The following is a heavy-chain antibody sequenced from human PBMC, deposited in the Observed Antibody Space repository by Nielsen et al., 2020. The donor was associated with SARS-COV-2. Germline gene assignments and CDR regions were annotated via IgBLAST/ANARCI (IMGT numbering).Heavy chain of an antibody. CDR1: GFTFSSYE. J-gene: IGHJ5*02. D-gene: IGHD3-22*01. V-gene: IGHV3-48*03. CDR3: ARDHYYDSSGQNWFDP. Sequence: GESLKISCAASGFTFSSYEMNWVRQAPGKGLEWVSYISSSGSTIYYADSVKGRFTISRDNSKNTLYLQMNSLRAEDTAVYYCARDHYYDSSGQNWFDPWGQGTLVTVSS. CDR2: ISSSGSTI.